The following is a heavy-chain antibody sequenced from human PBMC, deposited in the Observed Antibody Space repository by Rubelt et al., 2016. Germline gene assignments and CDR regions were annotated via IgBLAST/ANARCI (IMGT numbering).Heavy chain of an antibody. D-gene: IGHD6-13*01. Sequence: EVQLVQSGAEVKKPGESLRISCKGSGYNFTTYWISWVRQTPGKGLEWMGRIDPSDSYINYSPALQGHVTISAAKSISTAYLQGSSLKASDTAMYYCGRGNSWYPLWGQGTLVTVSS. V-gene: IGHV5-10-1*03. CDR2: IDPSDSYI. CDR1: GYNFTTYW. J-gene: IGHJ4*02. CDR3: GRGNSWYPL.